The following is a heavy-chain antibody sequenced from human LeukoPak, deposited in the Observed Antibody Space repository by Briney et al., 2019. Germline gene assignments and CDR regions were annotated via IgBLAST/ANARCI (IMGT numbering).Heavy chain of an antibody. V-gene: IGHV3-7*01. CDR1: GFTFSSYW. D-gene: IGHD2-2*01. CDR3: ARGWGYCSSTSCYRKLGWFDP. Sequence: GGSLRLSCAASGFTFSSYWMSWVRQAPGKGLEWVANIKQDGSEKYYVDSVKGRFTISRDNAKNSLYLQMNSLRAEDTAVYYCARGWGYCSSTSCYRKLGWFDPWGQGTLVTVSS. J-gene: IGHJ5*02. CDR2: IKQDGSEK.